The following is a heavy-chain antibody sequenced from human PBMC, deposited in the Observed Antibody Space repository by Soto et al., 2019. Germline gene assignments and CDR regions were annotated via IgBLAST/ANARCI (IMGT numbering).Heavy chain of an antibody. CDR2: ISSSSSDT. Sequence: NPGGSMRLCCAASGFTFSDYYMSWIRQAPGKGLEWVSYISSSSSDTKYADSVKGRFTISRDNAKNSLYLQMNSLRAEDTAVYYCARAFGRHTRIGPKVECWGEGPLVTVSS. CDR3: ARAFGRHTRIGPKVEC. CDR1: GFTFSDYY. D-gene: IGHD3-22*01. J-gene: IGHJ4*02. V-gene: IGHV3-11*06.